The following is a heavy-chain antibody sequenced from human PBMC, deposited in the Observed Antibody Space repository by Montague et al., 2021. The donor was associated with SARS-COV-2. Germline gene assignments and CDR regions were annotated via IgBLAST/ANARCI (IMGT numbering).Heavy chain of an antibody. CDR1: GGFISSGSYY. CDR2: IYTSGST. Sequence: TLSLTCTVSGGFISSGSYYWSWIRQPAGKGLEWIGRIYTSGSTNYNPSLKGRVTISVDTSKNQFSLKLSSVTAADTAVYYCARVGVGNMVRGVIPSYYYYGIDVWGQGTTVTVSS. J-gene: IGHJ6*02. D-gene: IGHD3-10*01. V-gene: IGHV4-61*02. CDR3: ARVGVGNMVRGVIPSYYYYGIDV.